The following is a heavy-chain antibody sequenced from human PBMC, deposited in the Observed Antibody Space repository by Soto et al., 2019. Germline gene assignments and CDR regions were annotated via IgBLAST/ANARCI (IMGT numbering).Heavy chain of an antibody. Sequence: RGHYYWGWIRQSPGKGLEWIGHINYSGSTNSNPSLKSRVSISVDTSKNQFSLNLSSVTAADTAVYYCASLAGGYDFWSGYYYFDYWGQGTLVTVSS. CDR1: RGHYY. J-gene: IGHJ4*02. V-gene: IGHV4-61*01. CDR2: INYSGST. D-gene: IGHD3-3*01. CDR3: ASLAGGYDFWSGYYYFDY.